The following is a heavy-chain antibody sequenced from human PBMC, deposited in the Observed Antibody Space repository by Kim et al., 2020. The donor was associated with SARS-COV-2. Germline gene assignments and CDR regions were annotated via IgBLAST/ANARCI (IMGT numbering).Heavy chain of an antibody. D-gene: IGHD6-13*01. Sequence: GGSLRLSCSASGFTFSSYAMHWVRQAPGKGLEYVSAISSNGGSTYYADSVKGRFTISRDNSKNTLYLQMSSLRAEDTAVYYCVTRAMGGIAAAGLDDAFDIWGQGTMVTVSS. CDR3: VTRAMGGIAAAGLDDAFDI. CDR1: GFTFSSYA. J-gene: IGHJ3*02. CDR2: ISSNGGST. V-gene: IGHV3-64D*09.